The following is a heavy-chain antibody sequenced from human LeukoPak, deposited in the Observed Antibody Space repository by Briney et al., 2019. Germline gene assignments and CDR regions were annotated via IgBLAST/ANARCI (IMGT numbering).Heavy chain of an antibody. J-gene: IGHJ6*03. V-gene: IGHV3-66*01. CDR1: GFTVSSNY. D-gene: IGHD6-13*01. CDR2: IYTGGST. Sequence: GGSLRLSCAASGFTVSSNYMTWVRHPPGKGLEWVSLIYTGGSTYYADSVKDRFTISRDNSKNTLYLQMNSLRAEDTAVYYCAKDATAVPGTVYMDVWGKGTTVTVSS. CDR3: AKDATAVPGTVYMDV.